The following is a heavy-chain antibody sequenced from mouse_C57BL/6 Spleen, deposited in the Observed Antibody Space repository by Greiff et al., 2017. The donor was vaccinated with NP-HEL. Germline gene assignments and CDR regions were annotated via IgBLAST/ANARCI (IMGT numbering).Heavy chain of an antibody. J-gene: IGHJ4*01. D-gene: IGHD1-1*01. CDR3: ARSPIYYYGSSYGYAMDY. Sequence: EVHLVESGGGLVQPGGSLSLSCAASGFTFTDYYMSWVRQPPGKALEWLGFIRNKANGYTTEYSASVKGRFTISRDNYQSILYLQMNALRAEDSATYYCARSPIYYYGSSYGYAMDYWGQGTSVTVSS. CDR2: IRNKANGYTT. V-gene: IGHV7-3*01. CDR1: GFTFTDYY.